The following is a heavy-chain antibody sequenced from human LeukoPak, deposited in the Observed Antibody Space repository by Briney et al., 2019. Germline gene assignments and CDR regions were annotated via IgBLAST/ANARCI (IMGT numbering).Heavy chain of an antibody. CDR3: ARGTQFYYYYSYMDV. CDR2: INHGVGT. CDR1: GGSFSGYY. J-gene: IGHJ6*03. V-gene: IGHV4-34*01. Sequence: PSQTLSLTCAVYGGSFSGYYWTWIRQSPGKGLEWIGEINHGVGTNYNPSLKSRVTIAEDTSKNQFSLKLTSVTAAGTAVYYCARGTQFYYYYSYMDVWGKGTTVTVSS.